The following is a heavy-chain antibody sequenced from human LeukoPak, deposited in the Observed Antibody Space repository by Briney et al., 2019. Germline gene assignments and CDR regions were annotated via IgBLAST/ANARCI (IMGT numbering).Heavy chain of an antibody. D-gene: IGHD5-18*01. Sequence: GGSLRLSCTASGFTFSNYWMHWVRQPPGKGLIWVSRINGDGSDPTYADSVKGRFTISRDNSKSTLYLQMDSLRAEDTAIYYCAKPNQRIQLWNWYFDLWGRGTLVTVSS. CDR1: GFTFSNYW. CDR3: AKPNQRIQLWNWYFDL. J-gene: IGHJ2*01. V-gene: IGHV3-74*01. CDR2: INGDGSDP.